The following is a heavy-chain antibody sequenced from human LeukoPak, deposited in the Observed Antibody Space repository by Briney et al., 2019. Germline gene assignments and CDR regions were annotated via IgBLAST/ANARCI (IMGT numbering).Heavy chain of an antibody. J-gene: IGHJ4*02. CDR1: GFTFRRYV. CDR2: IWYDGSNE. V-gene: IGHV3-33*01. CDR3: ARADYYDSSCYYYGDY. Sequence: PGGSLRLSCAASGFTFRRYVMHWVRQAPGKGLQWVALIWYDGSNEYYTDSVKGRFTISRDNSKNTLYLQMNSLRAEDTAVYYCARADYYDSSCYYYGDYWGQGTLVTVSS. D-gene: IGHD3-22*01.